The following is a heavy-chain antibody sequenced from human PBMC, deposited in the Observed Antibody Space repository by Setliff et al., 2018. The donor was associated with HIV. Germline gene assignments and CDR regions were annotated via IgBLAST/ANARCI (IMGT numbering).Heavy chain of an antibody. D-gene: IGHD3-10*01. CDR2: VYTSEIS. Sequence: PSETLSLTCTASGGSISPYYWTWIRQPPGKGLEWIGYVYTSEISNYNSSLRSRVVISLDTSKNQFSLKLGSVTAADTAVYYCARAISTPSYYYHMDVWGTGTPVTVSS. J-gene: IGHJ6*03. CDR3: ARAISTPSYYYHMDV. CDR1: GGSISPYY. V-gene: IGHV4-4*08.